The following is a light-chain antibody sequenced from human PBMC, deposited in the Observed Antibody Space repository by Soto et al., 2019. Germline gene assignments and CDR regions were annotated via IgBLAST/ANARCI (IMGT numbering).Light chain of an antibody. CDR3: QQDYNLLALT. CDR1: QSVSSSY. V-gene: IGKV3D-7*01. Sequence: PGERVTLSCRASQSVSSSYLTWYQQKPGQAPRLLIYGASTRATGIPVRFSGSGSGTDFTLTISSLQPEDFAVYYCQQDYNLLALTFGGGTKVEIK. CDR2: GAS. J-gene: IGKJ4*01.